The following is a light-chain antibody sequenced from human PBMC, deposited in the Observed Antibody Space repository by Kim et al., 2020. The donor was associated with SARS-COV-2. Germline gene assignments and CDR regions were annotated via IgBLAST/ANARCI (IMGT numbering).Light chain of an antibody. J-gene: IGKJ2*01. Sequence: EIVMTQSPATLSVSLGERATLSCRASQSVSSNLAWYQQKPGQAPRLLIYGASTRATGIPARFSGSGSGTEFTLTISSLQSEDFAVYYCQQYNNWMYTFGQGTKLEI. V-gene: IGKV3-15*01. CDR3: QQYNNWMYT. CDR2: GAS. CDR1: QSVSSN.